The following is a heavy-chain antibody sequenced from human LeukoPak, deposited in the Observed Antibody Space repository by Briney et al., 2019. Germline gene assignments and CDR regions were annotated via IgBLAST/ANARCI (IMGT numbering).Heavy chain of an antibody. CDR2: MNFDGSEK. V-gene: IGHV3-7*01. Sequence: GGSLRLSCAASGFPFNTHWMGWIRQAPGAGLEWVADMNFDGSEKYHADSVKGRFTISRDNAKNSLYLQMNSLRPEDTAVYYCAGGTGGGYWGQGTLVTVSS. CDR3: AGGTGGGY. J-gene: IGHJ4*02. CDR1: GFPFNTHW. D-gene: IGHD6-25*01.